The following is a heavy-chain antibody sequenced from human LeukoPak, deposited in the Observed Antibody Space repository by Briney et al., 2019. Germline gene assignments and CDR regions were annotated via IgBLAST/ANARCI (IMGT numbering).Heavy chain of an antibody. Sequence: NPSETLSLTCAVSGGSISSGGYSWSWIRQPPGKGLEWIGYIYHSGSTYYNPSLKSRVTISVDTSKNQFSLKLSSVTAADTAVYYCARDGDSSGQFDYWGQGTLVTVSS. CDR1: GGSISSGGYS. J-gene: IGHJ4*02. V-gene: IGHV4-30-2*05. CDR2: IYHSGST. D-gene: IGHD3-22*01. CDR3: ARDGDSSGQFDY.